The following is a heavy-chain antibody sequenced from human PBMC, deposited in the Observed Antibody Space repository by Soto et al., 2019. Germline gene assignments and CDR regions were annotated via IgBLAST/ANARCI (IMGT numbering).Heavy chain of an antibody. Sequence: SETLSLTCAVYGGSFSGYYWSWIRQPPGKGLEWIGEINHSGSTNYNPSLKSRVTISVDTSKNQFSLKLSSVTAADTAVYYCARGLGHYYRSGSPSSYWGQGTLVTVSS. CDR3: ARGLGHYYRSGSPSSY. D-gene: IGHD3-10*01. J-gene: IGHJ4*02. CDR1: GGSFSGYY. CDR2: INHSGST. V-gene: IGHV4-34*01.